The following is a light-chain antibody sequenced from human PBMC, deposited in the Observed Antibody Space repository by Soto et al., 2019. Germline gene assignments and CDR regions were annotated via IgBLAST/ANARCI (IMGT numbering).Light chain of an antibody. V-gene: IGKV1-5*01. CDR2: DGS. Sequence: DIQMTQYPSTLSAFVGDRVSITCRASQDISRWLAWYQQKPGKGPKLLIYDGSTLESGVPSRFSGSGSGTEFILTISSLQPDDFASFYCQEYSNGWRFGQGTKVDIK. CDR3: QEYSNGWR. J-gene: IGKJ1*01. CDR1: QDISRW.